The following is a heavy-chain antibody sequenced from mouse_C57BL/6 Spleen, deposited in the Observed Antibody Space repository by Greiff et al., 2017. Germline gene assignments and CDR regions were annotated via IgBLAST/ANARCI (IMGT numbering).Heavy chain of an antibody. V-gene: IGHV3-1*01. CDR1: GYSITSGYD. CDR2: ISYSGST. D-gene: IGHD1-1*01. Sequence: VQLKESGPGMVKPSQSLSLTCTVTGYSITSGYDWHWIRHFPGNKLEWMGYISYSGSTNYNPSLKSRISITHDTSKNHFFLKLNSVTTEDTATYYCARVATRPHWYFDVWGTGTTVTVSS. J-gene: IGHJ1*03. CDR3: ARVATRPHWYFDV.